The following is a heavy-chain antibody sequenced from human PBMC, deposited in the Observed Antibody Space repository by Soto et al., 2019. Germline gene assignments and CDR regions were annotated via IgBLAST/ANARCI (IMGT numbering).Heavy chain of an antibody. CDR1: GFTFSTFD. CDR3: VRDKPARCGETSCPYFDS. J-gene: IGHJ4*02. V-gene: IGHV3-48*01. CDR2: IDNSSKII. D-gene: IGHD2-2*01. Sequence: PGGSLRLSCAASGFTFSTFDMSWVRQAPGKGLEWVSFIDNSSKIIFNTDSVKGRFTISRDNAKNSLYLQMDSLRGEDSAMYYCVRDKPARCGETSCPYFDSWGQGTLVTVSS.